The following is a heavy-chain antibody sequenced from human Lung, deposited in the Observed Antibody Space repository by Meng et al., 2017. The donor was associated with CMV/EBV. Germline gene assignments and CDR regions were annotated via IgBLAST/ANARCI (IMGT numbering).Heavy chain of an antibody. CDR1: GGSISSGDYY. J-gene: IGHJ4*02. D-gene: IGHD4-23*01. CDR2: IYYSANT. CDR3: ARYSSTVVTRAGFDY. Sequence: SETLSLXCTVSGGSISSGDYYWSWIRQPPGKRLEWIGYIYYSANTYYNPSLKSRVTISVDTSKNQFSLKLSSVTAADTAVYYCARYSSTVVTRAGFDYWGQGTLVTVSS. V-gene: IGHV4-30-4*08.